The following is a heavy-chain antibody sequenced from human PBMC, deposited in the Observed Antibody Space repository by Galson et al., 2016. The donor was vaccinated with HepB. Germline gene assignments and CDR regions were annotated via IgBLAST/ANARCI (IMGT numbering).Heavy chain of an antibody. CDR2: IQPDGIDK. D-gene: IGHD2-8*02. J-gene: IGHJ4*02. V-gene: IGHV3-7*01. CDR3: VRAGYWSFDF. CDR1: GFTFRTYS. Sequence: SLRLSCAASGFTFRTYSMRWARQTPGKGLEWVANIQPDGIDKYYADSVKGRFTISRDNGENLLYLQMRDLRAEDTAVYYCVRAGYWSFDFWGRGTLVTVSS.